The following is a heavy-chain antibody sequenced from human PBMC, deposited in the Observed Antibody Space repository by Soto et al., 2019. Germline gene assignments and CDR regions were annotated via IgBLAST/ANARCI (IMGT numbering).Heavy chain of an antibody. CDR1: GFTFSNYG. J-gene: IGHJ4*02. CDR3: AKENLASSGGDCYWGHVDN. D-gene: IGHD2-21*02. CDR2: IWYDGSNK. Sequence: QVQLVESGGGVVQPGRSLRLSCAASGFTFSNYGLHWVRQAPGKGLEWVAVIWYDGSNKYYGDSVKGRFTISRDNSKNTLYLQRNGLRAEDTAVYYGAKENLASSGGDCYWGHVDNWGQGTLVTVSS. V-gene: IGHV3-33*06.